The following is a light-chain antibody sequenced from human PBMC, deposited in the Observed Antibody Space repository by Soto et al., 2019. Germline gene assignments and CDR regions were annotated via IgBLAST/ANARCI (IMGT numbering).Light chain of an antibody. CDR2: GTS. J-gene: IGKJ2*01. V-gene: IGKV3-20*01. Sequence: EGVLTQSPGTLSLSPGERATLSCRASQSISTRNLAWYQQKPGQAPRLLMYGTSRRATGIPDRFSGNGSGTDFTLIISRVEPEDFAVYYCHQFGTSPPAFTFGQGTKLEIK. CDR1: QSISTRN. CDR3: HQFGTSPPAFT.